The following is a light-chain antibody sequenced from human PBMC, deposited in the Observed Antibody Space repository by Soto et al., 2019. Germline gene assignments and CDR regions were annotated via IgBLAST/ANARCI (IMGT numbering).Light chain of an antibody. CDR1: QSVSSN. CDR2: GAS. Sequence: EIVMTQSPATLSVSPGERATLSCRASQSVSSNLAWYQQKPGQAPRLLIYGASTRATGIPVRFSGSGSGTEFTLTISSLQPDDFATYYCQQYNTYSTFGQGTRLEIK. CDR3: QQYNTYST. J-gene: IGKJ5*01. V-gene: IGKV3-15*01.